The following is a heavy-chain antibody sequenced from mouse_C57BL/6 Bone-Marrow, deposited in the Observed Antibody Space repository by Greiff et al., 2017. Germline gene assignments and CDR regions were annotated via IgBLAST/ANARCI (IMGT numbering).Heavy chain of an antibody. V-gene: IGHV1-64*01. CDR3: ARMGIYSNYFDY. CDR2: IHPNSGST. CDR1: GYTFTSYW. Sequence: QVQLQQPGAELVKPGASVKLSCKASGYTFTSYWMHWVKQRPGQGLEWIGMIHPNSGSTNYNEKFKSKATLTVDKSSSTAYMQLSSLTSEDSAVYYCARMGIYSNYFDYWGQGTTLTVSS. J-gene: IGHJ2*01. D-gene: IGHD2-5*01.